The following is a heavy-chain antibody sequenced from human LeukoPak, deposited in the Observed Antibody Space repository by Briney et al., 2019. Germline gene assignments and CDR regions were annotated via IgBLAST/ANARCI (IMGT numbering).Heavy chain of an antibody. V-gene: IGHV4-39*07. CDR3: ARTKTGSSSYFDY. CDR1: GGSISSSSYY. J-gene: IGHJ4*02. Sequence: PSETLSLTCTVSGGSISSSSYYWGWIRQPPGKGLEWIGSIYYNGSTSYNPSLKSRVTMSVDTSQNQFSLKLSSVTAVDTAVYYCARTKTGSSSYFDYWGQGTLVTVSS. CDR2: IYYNGST. D-gene: IGHD6-13*01.